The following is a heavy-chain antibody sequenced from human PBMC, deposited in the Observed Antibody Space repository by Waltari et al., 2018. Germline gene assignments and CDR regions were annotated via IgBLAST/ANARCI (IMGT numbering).Heavy chain of an antibody. Sequence: VQLVESGGGLVQPGGSLRRSCAASAFPFSHYLMSWVRQAPGKGLEWVANIKQDGSDKYYVDSVKSRFTISRDNAKNSLYLQMNSLRAEDTAVYYCARDRPHDYWGQGTLVTVSS. CDR1: AFPFSHYL. CDR3: ARDRPHDY. V-gene: IGHV3-7*01. CDR2: IKQDGSDK. J-gene: IGHJ4*02.